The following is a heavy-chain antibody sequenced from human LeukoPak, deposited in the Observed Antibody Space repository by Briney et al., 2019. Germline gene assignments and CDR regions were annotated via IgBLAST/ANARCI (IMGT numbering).Heavy chain of an antibody. V-gene: IGHV4-4*07. CDR1: GGSISSYY. J-gene: IGHJ3*02. D-gene: IGHD1-26*01. CDR3: ARGAIVGATAVAAFDI. Sequence: SETLSLTCTVSGGSISSYYWSWIRQPAGKGLEWIGRIYTSGSTNYNPSLKSRVTMSVDTSKNQFSLKLSSVTAADTAVYYCARGAIVGATAVAAFDIWGQGTMVTVSS. CDR2: IYTSGST.